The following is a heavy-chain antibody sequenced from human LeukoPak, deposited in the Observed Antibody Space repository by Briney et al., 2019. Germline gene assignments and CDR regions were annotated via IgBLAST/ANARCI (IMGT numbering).Heavy chain of an antibody. Sequence: GSLRLSFAASGFLFSSYWMNWVRQAPGKGLEWVANIKEDGSAKYYVDSVKGRFTISRDNAKNSLYLQMSSLRAEDTAVYYCVMDMDVWGQGTTVTVSS. CDR3: VMDMDV. CDR2: IKEDGSAK. CDR1: GFLFSSYW. J-gene: IGHJ6*01. V-gene: IGHV3-7*05.